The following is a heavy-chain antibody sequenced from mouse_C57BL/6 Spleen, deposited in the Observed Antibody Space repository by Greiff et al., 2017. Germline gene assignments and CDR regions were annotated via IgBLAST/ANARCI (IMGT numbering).Heavy chain of an antibody. CDR3: ARVGGSSGWFAY. CDR2: ISDGGSYT. J-gene: IGHJ3*01. CDR1: GFTFSSYA. D-gene: IGHD3-2*02. Sequence: EVKLVESGGGLVKPGGSLKLSCAASGFTFSSYALSWVRQTPEKRLEWVATISDGGSYTYYPDNVKGRFTISRDNAKNNLYLQMSHLKSEDTAMYYCARVGGSSGWFAYWGQGTLVTVSA. V-gene: IGHV5-4*03.